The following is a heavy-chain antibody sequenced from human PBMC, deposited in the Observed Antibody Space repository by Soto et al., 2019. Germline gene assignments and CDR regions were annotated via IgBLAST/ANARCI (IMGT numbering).Heavy chain of an antibody. Sequence: ASVKASCKASVYTFTSYAMHWVRQAPGQRLEWMGWINAGNGNTKYSQKFQGRVTITRDTSASTAYMELSSLRSEDTAVYYCARGLLFLEWLVKQSRSDASGEYFHLCSQGTLGTVS. CDR3: ARGLLFLEWLVKQSRSDASGEYFHL. CDR2: INAGNGNT. V-gene: IGHV1-3*01. CDR1: VYTFTSYA. J-gene: IGHJ1*01. D-gene: IGHD3-3*01.